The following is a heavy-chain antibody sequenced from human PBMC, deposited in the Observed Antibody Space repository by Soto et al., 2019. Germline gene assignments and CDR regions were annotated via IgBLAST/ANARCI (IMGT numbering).Heavy chain of an antibody. CDR1: GASISGFY. CDR3: VRDGTKTLRDWFDP. J-gene: IGHJ5*02. V-gene: IGHV4-4*07. Sequence: SATLSLTCPVSGASISGFYWSWIRPSAGKGLEWIGRIYATGTTDYNPSLKSRVMMSVDTSKKQFSLKLRSVTAADTAVYYCVRDGTKTLRDWFDPWGQGMSVTVSS. CDR2: IYATGTT. D-gene: IGHD1-1*01.